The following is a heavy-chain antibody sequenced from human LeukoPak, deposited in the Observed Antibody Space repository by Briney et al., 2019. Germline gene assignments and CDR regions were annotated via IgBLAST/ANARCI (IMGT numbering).Heavy chain of an antibody. CDR2: IYYSGST. D-gene: IGHD6-13*01. Sequence: SETLSLTCTVSGGSISSYYWSWIRQPPGKGPEWIGCIYYSGSTNYNPSLKSRVTISVDTSKNQFSLKLSSVTAADTAVYYCARSWALVAAAGEDNWFDPWGQGTLVTVSS. V-gene: IGHV4-59*01. CDR1: GGSISSYY. CDR3: ARSWALVAAAGEDNWFDP. J-gene: IGHJ5*02.